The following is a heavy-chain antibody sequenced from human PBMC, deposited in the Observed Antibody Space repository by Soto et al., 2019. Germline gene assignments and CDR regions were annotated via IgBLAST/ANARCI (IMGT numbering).Heavy chain of an antibody. J-gene: IGHJ4*02. Sequence: QVTLKGSGPTLVKPTQTLTLTCTFSGFSLSTSGVGVGWIRQPPGKALEWLALIYWDDDKRYSPSLKSRLTITEDTSKNQVVLTMTKMDPVDTATYYCAHRQRTVYFDYWGQGTLVTVSS. CDR2: IYWDDDK. CDR3: AHRQRTVYFDY. D-gene: IGHD4-17*01. V-gene: IGHV2-5*02. CDR1: GFSLSTSGVG.